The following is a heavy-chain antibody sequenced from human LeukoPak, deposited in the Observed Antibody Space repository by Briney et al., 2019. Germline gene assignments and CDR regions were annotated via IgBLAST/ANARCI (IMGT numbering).Heavy chain of an antibody. Sequence: GGSLRLSCGASGFTFSSYVMTWVRQAPGKGLDWVSAISGSGGTTYYADSVKGRFTISTDNSKNTLYLQMNRLRAEDTAVYYCAKEIVGVSEGGYWGQGTLVTVSS. V-gene: IGHV3-23*01. D-gene: IGHD1-26*01. J-gene: IGHJ4*02. CDR3: AKEIVGVSEGGY. CDR2: ISGSGGTT. CDR1: GFTFSSYV.